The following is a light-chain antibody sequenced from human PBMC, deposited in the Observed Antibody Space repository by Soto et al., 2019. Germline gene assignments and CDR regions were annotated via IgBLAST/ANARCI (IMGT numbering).Light chain of an antibody. Sequence: QSVLTQPRSVSGSHGQTVTISCTGSSSDVGSSNYMSWYQQHPGEAPKLVIYDVAQRPSGVPDRLSGSRSGKTASLTISGLQPDDEADYYCCSYAGSDTLIFGSGTKVTVL. CDR3: CSYAGSDTLI. V-gene: IGLV2-11*01. CDR1: SSDVGSSNY. CDR2: DVA. J-gene: IGLJ1*01.